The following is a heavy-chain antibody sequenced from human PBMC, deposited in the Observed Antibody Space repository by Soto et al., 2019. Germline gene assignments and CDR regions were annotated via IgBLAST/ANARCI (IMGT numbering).Heavy chain of an antibody. D-gene: IGHD5-12*01. CDR1: GGSISSGGYY. CDR3: AREEGGGYDHRWFDP. V-gene: IGHV4-31*03. Sequence: SETLSLTCTVSGGSISSGGYYWSWIRQHPGTGLEWIGHISYSGSTYYNPSLKSRVTISVDTSKNQFSLKLSSVTAADTAVYYCAREEGGGYDHRWFDPWGQGTLVTVSS. CDR2: ISYSGST. J-gene: IGHJ5*02.